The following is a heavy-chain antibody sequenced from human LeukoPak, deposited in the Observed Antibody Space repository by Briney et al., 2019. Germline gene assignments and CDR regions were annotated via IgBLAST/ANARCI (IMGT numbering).Heavy chain of an antibody. D-gene: IGHD4-17*01. CDR1: GFTFSSYA. CDR3: ASSRTTVDAFDI. Sequence: GGSLRLSCAASGFTFSSYAMHWVRQAPGKGLEYVSAISSNGGSTYYANSVKGRFTISRDNSKNTLYLQMGSLRAEDMAVYYCASSRTTVDAFDIWGQGTMVTVSS. CDR2: ISSNGGST. V-gene: IGHV3-64*01. J-gene: IGHJ3*02.